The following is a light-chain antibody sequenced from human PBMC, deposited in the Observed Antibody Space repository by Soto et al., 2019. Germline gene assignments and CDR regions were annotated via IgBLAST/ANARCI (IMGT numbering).Light chain of an antibody. J-gene: IGKJ1*01. Sequence: IVLTHSPGTLSFSPGERATLSCGATESVVSNYLAWYQLKPGQAPRLLIYDASSRATGIPDRFSGSGSGTDFTLTISRLEPEDFAVYYCQQYGSIPWTFGQGTKVDIK. V-gene: IGKV3-20*01. CDR3: QQYGSIPWT. CDR2: DAS. CDR1: ESVVSNY.